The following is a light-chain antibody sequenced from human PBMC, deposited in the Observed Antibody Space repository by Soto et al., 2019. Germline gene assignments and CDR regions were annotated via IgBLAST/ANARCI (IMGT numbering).Light chain of an antibody. CDR2: GAS. CDR1: QSVSSN. CDR3: QQYNNLLT. V-gene: IGKV3-15*01. Sequence: EIVMTQSPATLSVSPGERATLSCRASQSVSSNLAWYQQKPGQSPRLLIYGASTRATGIPARFSGSGSGPEFTLTISSLQSEDSAVYYCQQYNNLLTFGQGTKVEIK. J-gene: IGKJ1*01.